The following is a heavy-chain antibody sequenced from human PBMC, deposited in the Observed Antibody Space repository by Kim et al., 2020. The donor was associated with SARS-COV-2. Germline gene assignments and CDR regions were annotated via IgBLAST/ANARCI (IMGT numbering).Heavy chain of an antibody. CDR3: ASTVTTGDAFDI. J-gene: IGHJ3*02. V-gene: IGHV3-30*01. D-gene: IGHD4-17*01. Sequence: YADSVKGRFTISRDNSKNTLYLQMNSLRAEDTAVYYCASTVTTGDAFDIWGQGTMVTVSS.